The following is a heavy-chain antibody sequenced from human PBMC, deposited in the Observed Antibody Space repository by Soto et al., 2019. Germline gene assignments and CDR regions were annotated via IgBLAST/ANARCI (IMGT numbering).Heavy chain of an antibody. J-gene: IGHJ4*02. V-gene: IGHV3-30-3*01. Sequence: QVQLVESGGGVVQPGRSLRLSCAASGFAFSNYGIHWVRQAPGKGLEWVAVTSYTGTREYYADAVKGRCTLSRDNSNSTVSLQMNSLGAEDTAVYYCAGGATATTRVGFAYWGQGTLVTVSS. CDR2: TSYTGTRE. CDR1: GFAFSNYG. D-gene: IGHD4-17*01. CDR3: AGGATATTRVGFAY.